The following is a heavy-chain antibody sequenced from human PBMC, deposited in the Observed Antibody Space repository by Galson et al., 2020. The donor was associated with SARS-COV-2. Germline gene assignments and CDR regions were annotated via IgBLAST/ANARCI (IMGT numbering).Heavy chain of an antibody. CDR2: IYSEGSSP. Sequence: SCAVSGFTFSSYWMHWVRQAPGKGLVWVSRIYSEGSSPSYADSVKGRFTISGDNAKNTLYLQMNSLRAEDTAVYYCARGDMGNDYFDYWGQGTLVTVSS. J-gene: IGHJ4*02. CDR1: GFTFSSYW. V-gene: IGHV3-74*01. D-gene: IGHD7-27*01. CDR3: ARGDMGNDYFDY.